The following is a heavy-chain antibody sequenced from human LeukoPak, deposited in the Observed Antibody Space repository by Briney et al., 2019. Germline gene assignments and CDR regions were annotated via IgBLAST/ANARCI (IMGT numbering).Heavy chain of an antibody. CDR1: EFSVGSNY. CDR2: IYSGGST. V-gene: IGHV3-66*01. D-gene: IGHD6-13*01. Sequence: GGSLRLSCAASEFSVGSNYMTWVRQAPGKGLEWVSLIYSGGSTYYADSVKGRFTISRDNSKNTLYLQMNSLRAEDTAVYYCARGGDSSSPSFRYWGQGTLVTVSS. J-gene: IGHJ4*02. CDR3: ARGGDSSSPSFRY.